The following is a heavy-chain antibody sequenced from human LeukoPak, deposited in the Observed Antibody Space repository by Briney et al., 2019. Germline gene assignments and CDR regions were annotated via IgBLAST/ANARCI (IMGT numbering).Heavy chain of an antibody. Sequence: GGLLRLSCAASGFTFRSYSMNWVPQAPGKGLEWVSSIGSCSSYIYYADSVKGLFTISRDNAKNSLYLQMNSLRAEDTAVYFCARSDYCGGDCYSSQSNYWGQGTLVTVYS. CDR3: ARSDYCGGDCYSSQSNY. D-gene: IGHD2-21*02. CDR1: GFTFRSYS. V-gene: IGHV3-21*01. CDR2: IGSCSSYI. J-gene: IGHJ4*02.